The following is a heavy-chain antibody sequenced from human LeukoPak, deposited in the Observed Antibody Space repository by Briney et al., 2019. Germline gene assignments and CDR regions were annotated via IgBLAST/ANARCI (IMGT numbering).Heavy chain of an antibody. J-gene: IGHJ4*02. CDR2: IYPGDSDT. Sequence: GESLKISCKGSGYSFTNYWIGCVRQKPGQGLEWMEIIYPGDSDTRYSPSFQGQVTISADKSISTAYLQWSSLKASDTAIYYCARRFTSLLDFDYWGQGTLVTVSS. CDR1: GYSFTNYW. D-gene: IGHD2-15*01. CDR3: ARRFTSLLDFDY. V-gene: IGHV5-51*01.